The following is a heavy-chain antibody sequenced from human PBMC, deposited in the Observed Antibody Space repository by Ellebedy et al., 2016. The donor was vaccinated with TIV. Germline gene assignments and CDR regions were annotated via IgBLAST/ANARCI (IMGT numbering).Heavy chain of an antibody. CDR3: ARDVRAAVESYYYGMDV. CDR2: IWYDGSDQ. CDR1: GFTFRRHG. J-gene: IGHJ6*02. Sequence: PGGSLRLSCAASGFTFRRHGMHWVRQAPGKGLEWVAVIWYDGSDQYYADSVKGRFTVSRDNSKNTLYLQMNSLRAEDTAVYYCARDVRAAVESYYYGMDVWGQGTTVTVSS. D-gene: IGHD6-13*01. V-gene: IGHV3-33*01.